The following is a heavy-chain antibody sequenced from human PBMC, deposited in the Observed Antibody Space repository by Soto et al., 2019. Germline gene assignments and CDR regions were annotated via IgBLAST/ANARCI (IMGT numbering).Heavy chain of an antibody. Sequence: GSLRLSCAASGFTFSSYSMNWVRQAPGKGLEGVSYISSSSSTIYYADSVKGRFTISRDNAKNSLYLQMNSLRDEDTAVYYCARSRYCTNGVCYIPPGYFQHWGQGTLVTVSS. CDR1: GFTFSSYS. D-gene: IGHD2-8*01. CDR2: ISSSSSTI. V-gene: IGHV3-48*02. J-gene: IGHJ1*01. CDR3: ARSRYCTNGVCYIPPGYFQH.